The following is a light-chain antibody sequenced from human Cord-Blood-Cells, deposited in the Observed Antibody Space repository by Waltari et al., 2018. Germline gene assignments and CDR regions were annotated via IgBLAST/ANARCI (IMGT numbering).Light chain of an antibody. V-gene: IGLV3-19*01. CDR1: SLRRYY. CDR3: NSRDSSGNLVV. Sequence: SSELTPDPAVSVALGQTVRITCQGDSLRRYYASWYQQKPGQAPVLVIYGKNNRPSGIPDRFSGSSSGNTASLTITGAQAEDEADYYCNSRDSSGNLVVFGGGTKLTVL. CDR2: GKN. J-gene: IGLJ2*01.